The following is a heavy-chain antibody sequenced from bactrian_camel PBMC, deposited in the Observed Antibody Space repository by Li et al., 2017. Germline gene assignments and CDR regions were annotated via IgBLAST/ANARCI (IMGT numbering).Heavy chain of an antibody. CDR2: IDNDDTT. D-gene: IGHD2*01. CDR1: WFTFSGNG. J-gene: IGHJ4*01. Sequence: VQLVESGGGLVQPGRSLRLSCTGDWFTFSGNGIRWVRQVPGREREQVAMIDNDDTTTYADSVKGRFTISRDNAAKNTLYLEMLSVKPEDTAVYYCAADPYRGGYCSASDEYEYWGQGTQVTVS. V-gene: IGHV3S42*01. CDR3: AADPYRGGYCSASDEYEY.